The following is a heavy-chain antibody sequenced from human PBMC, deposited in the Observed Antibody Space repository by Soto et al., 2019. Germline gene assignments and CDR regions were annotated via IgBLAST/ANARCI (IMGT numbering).Heavy chain of an antibody. CDR1: GFTFRNFT. CDR3: TRDPVAGHDVF. J-gene: IGHJ4*02. CDR2: ITFDGRNK. D-gene: IGHD5-12*01. Sequence: QVQLVESGGGVVQPGRSLRLSCAASGFTFRNFTIHWVRQAPGKGLEWLAAITFDGRNKYYADSVKGRFTISRDTSKNTLYLQMNSLRIDDTAVYFCTRDPVAGHDVFWGQGTLVTVSS. V-gene: IGHV3-30*04.